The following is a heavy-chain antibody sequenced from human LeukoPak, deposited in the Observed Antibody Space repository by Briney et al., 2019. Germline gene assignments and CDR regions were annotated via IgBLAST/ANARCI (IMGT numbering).Heavy chain of an antibody. CDR1: GFTFSSYA. V-gene: IGHV3-7*01. Sequence: GGSLRLSCAASGFTFSSYAMSWVRQAPGKGLEWVANIKQDGSEKYYVDSVKGRFTISRDNAKNSLYLQMNSLRAEDTAVYYCARGRNWFDPWGQGTLVTVSS. CDR3: ARGRNWFDP. CDR2: IKQDGSEK. J-gene: IGHJ5*02.